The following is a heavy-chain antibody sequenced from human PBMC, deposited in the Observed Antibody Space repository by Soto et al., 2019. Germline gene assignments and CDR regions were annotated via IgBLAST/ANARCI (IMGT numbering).Heavy chain of an antibody. CDR1: GGSITRAAYY. D-gene: IGHD3-3*01. Sequence: SETLSLTCTVPGGSITRAAYYWSSIRQHPGKAPEWIGYIYYSGRPSYNPSLKTRVTISVATSKNQFSLKLSSVTAADTAVYYCARRGGQLTISAFDTWGQGTMLTVSS. CDR3: ARRGGQLTISAFDT. V-gene: IGHV4-31*03. J-gene: IGHJ3*02. CDR2: IYYSGRP.